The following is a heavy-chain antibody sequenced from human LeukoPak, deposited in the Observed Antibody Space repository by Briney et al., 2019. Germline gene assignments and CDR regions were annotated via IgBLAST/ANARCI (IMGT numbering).Heavy chain of an antibody. V-gene: IGHV4-38-2*01. D-gene: IGHD1-26*01. J-gene: IGHJ4*02. CDR2: IYHSGST. CDR3: ARTWDD. CDR1: GYSISSGYY. Sequence: SETLSLTCAVSGYSISSGYYWGRIRQPPGKGLEWIGSIYHSGSTYYNPSLKSRVTISVDTSKNQFSLKLSSVTAADTAVYYCARTWDDWGQGTLVTVSS.